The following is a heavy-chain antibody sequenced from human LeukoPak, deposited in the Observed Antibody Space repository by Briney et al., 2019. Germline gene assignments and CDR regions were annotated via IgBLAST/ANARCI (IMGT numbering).Heavy chain of an antibody. CDR3: SRGQYSSRWNGFEY. CDR1: GFTFSSYS. J-gene: IGHJ4*02. CDR2: ISYDGSIK. V-gene: IGHV3-30*04. D-gene: IGHD6-13*01. Sequence: GGSLRLSCAASGFTFSSYSMHWVRQAPGKGLEWVALISYDGSIKSHADSVKGRFTISRDNSKNTMYLQMDSLRTEDTAVYYCSRGQYSSRWNGFEYWGQGTLVTVSS.